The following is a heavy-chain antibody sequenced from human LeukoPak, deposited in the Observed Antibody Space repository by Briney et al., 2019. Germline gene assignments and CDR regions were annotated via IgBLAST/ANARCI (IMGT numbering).Heavy chain of an antibody. CDR1: GGSISSYY. D-gene: IGHD3-22*01. CDR3: ARRLKTVVAEFYFDY. CDR2: IYYSGST. J-gene: IGHJ4*02. Sequence: PSETLSLTCTVSGGSISSYYWSWIRQPPGKGLEWIGYIYYSGSTSHNPSLKSRVTISVDTSKNQFSLKLTSVTAADTAVYYCARRLKTVVAEFYFDYWGQGTLVTVSS. V-gene: IGHV4-59*08.